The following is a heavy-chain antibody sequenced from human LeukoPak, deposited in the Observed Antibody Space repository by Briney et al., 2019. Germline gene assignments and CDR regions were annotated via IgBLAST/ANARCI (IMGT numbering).Heavy chain of an antibody. CDR2: ISSRSGYI. J-gene: IGHJ4*02. Sequence: PAGSLRLSCAAAAFTFSSYSMNWVRQAPGKGLEWVSSISSRSGYIYYADSVKGRFTISRDNAKNSLFLQMNSLRADDTAVYYCAQAAAGMSPTDYWGQGTLVTVSS. D-gene: IGHD6-13*01. V-gene: IGHV3-21*01. CDR1: AFTFSSYS. CDR3: AQAAAGMSPTDY.